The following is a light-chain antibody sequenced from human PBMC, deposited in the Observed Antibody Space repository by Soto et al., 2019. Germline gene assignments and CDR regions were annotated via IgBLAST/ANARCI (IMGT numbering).Light chain of an antibody. CDR1: QTVSTY. CDR2: DAS. V-gene: IGKV3-11*01. CDR3: QQRSIWPPTWT. J-gene: IGKJ1*01. Sequence: EIVLTQSPATLSLSPGERATLSFRASQTVSTYLAWYQQKPGQAPRLLIYDASKRATGIPARFSGSGSGTDCTLTITSLEPEDFGVYYCQQRSIWPPTWTFGQGTKVDIK.